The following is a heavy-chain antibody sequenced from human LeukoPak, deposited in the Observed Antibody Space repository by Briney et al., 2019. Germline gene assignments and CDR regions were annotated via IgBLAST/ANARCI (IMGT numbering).Heavy chain of an antibody. CDR1: GFTFSSYA. D-gene: IGHD3-22*01. CDR3: AKDGGSYDSGAYYDY. V-gene: IGHV3-23*01. Sequence: GGSLRLSCAASGFTFSSYAMSWVRQAPGKGLEWVSVISGSGGSTYYADSVKGRFIISRDNSKNTLYLQMNSLRAEDTAVYYCAKDGGSYDSGAYYDYWGQGTLVTVSS. CDR2: ISGSGGST. J-gene: IGHJ4*02.